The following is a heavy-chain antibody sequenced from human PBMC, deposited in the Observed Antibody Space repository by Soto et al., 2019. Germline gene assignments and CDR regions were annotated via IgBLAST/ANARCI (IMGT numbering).Heavy chain of an antibody. J-gene: IGHJ3*01. CDR3: AHRHTSFYDILTGYPSDAFDF. V-gene: IGHV2-5*02. CDR1: GFSLSTRGVG. CDR2: IYWDDDK. Sequence: SGPTLVNPTQTLTLTCTLSGFSLSTRGVGVGWIRQPPGKALEWLALIYWDDDKRYSPSLKSRLTITKDTSKNQVVLTMTDMDPVDTATYFCAHRHTSFYDILTGYPSDAFDFWGQGTMVTVSS. D-gene: IGHD3-9*01.